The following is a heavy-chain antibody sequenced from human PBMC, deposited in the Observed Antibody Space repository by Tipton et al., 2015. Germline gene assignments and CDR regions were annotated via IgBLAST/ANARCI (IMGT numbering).Heavy chain of an antibody. CDR2: IRSDGSSA. J-gene: IGHJ4*02. D-gene: IGHD4-17*01. CDR1: GFTFSNSW. CDR3: ARSRYTVTPDS. Sequence: SLRLSCAASGFTFSNSWMHWVRQAPGKGLVWVSRIRSDGSSANYAGSVKGRFTISIDNAKNTLFLQMNSLRAEDTAVYYCARSRYTVTPDSWGQGTLVTVSS. V-gene: IGHV3-74*01.